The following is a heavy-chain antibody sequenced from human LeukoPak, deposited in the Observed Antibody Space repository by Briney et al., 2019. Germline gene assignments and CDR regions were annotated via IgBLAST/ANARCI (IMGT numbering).Heavy chain of an antibody. CDR1: GFTFDDYG. J-gene: IGHJ4*02. Sequence: GGSLRLSCAASGFTFDDYGMSWVRQAPGKGLEWVSGINWNGGSTGYADSVKGPFTISRDNAKISLYLQMNSLRAEDTALYYCAREGRSGSYFDYWGQGTLVTVSS. D-gene: IGHD1-26*01. CDR2: INWNGGST. CDR3: AREGRSGSYFDY. V-gene: IGHV3-20*04.